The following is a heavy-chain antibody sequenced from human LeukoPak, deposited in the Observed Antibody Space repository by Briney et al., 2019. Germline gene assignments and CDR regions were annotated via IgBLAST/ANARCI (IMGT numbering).Heavy chain of an antibody. J-gene: IGHJ3*02. V-gene: IGHV3-30*02. CDR3: AKEGNTFDI. Sequence: AGGSLRLSCAASGFTFSSYGMHWVRQAPGKGLEWVAFTRYDGSNDYYADSVKGRFTISRDNSKNTLYLQMNSLRAEDTAVYYCAKEGNTFDIWGQGTMVTVSS. CDR1: GFTFSSYG. CDR2: TRYDGSND.